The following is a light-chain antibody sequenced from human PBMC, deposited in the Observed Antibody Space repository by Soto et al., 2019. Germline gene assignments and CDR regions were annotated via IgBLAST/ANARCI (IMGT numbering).Light chain of an antibody. Sequence: QSALTQSPCASASLGASVKLTCTLSSGHSSYAIAWHQQQPEKGPRYLMKLSSDGSHSKGDGIPDRFSGSSSGAERYLTISSLQSEDEADYYCQTWDTGARVVFGGGTKVTVL. J-gene: IGLJ2*01. CDR3: QTWDTGARVV. V-gene: IGLV4-69*01. CDR2: LSSDGSH. CDR1: SGHSSYA.